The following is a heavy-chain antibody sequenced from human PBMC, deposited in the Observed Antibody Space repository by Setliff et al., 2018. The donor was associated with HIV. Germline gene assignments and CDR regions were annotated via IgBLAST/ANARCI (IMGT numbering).Heavy chain of an antibody. Sequence: SVKVSCKASGGTFSSYAISWVRQAPGQGLEWMGGIIPILGIANYAQKFQGRVTITADKSTNIAHMELSSLTFEDTAVYYCAREGNFWRVFDPWGQGTLVTVSS. CDR3: AREGNFWRVFDP. CDR2: IIPILGIA. V-gene: IGHV1-69*10. CDR1: GGTFSSYA. J-gene: IGHJ5*02. D-gene: IGHD3-3*01.